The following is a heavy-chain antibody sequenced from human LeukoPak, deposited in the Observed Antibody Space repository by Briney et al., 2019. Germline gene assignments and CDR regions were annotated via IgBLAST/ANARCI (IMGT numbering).Heavy chain of an antibody. Sequence: ASVKVSCKASGYTFTSYGISWVRQAPGQGLEWMGWISAYNGNTHYAQKLQGRVTMTTDTSTSTVYMELSRLRSDDTAVYYCARDHHIGVTTPGPYYYYYYYMDVWGKGTTVTVSS. CDR1: GYTFTSYG. D-gene: IGHD4-11*01. CDR3: ARDHHIGVTTPGPYYYYYYYMDV. V-gene: IGHV1-18*01. CDR2: ISAYNGNT. J-gene: IGHJ6*03.